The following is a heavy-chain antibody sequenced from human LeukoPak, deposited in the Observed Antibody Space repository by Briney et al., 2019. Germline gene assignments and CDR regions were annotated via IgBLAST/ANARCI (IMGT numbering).Heavy chain of an antibody. D-gene: IGHD1-26*01. CDR1: IDSFSNYH. J-gene: IGHJ5*02. Sequence: SETLSLTCAVYIDSFSNYHWNWIRQTPAKGMEWIGEVNESGGTNISPSLRSRVILSVDTSKNQFSLKLISVTVADTAIYYCARGQGATVPQVGKNWFDPWGQGTRATVSS. CDR2: VNESGGT. CDR3: ARGQGATVPQVGKNWFDP. V-gene: IGHV4-34*01.